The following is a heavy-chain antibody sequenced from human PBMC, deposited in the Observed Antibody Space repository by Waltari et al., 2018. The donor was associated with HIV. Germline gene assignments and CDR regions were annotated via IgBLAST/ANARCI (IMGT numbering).Heavy chain of an antibody. CDR3: ARGNSMLRMAELDY. D-gene: IGHD3-10*02. Sequence: QVNLVQSGAEVKKPGASVKISCEASGYSFRNYASNWVRQAPGHGLEWRGWNGAYNRDAKDAEKVQGRVTITTDTSTNTAYIEIRSLRSDDTAVYFCARGNSMLRMAELDYWGQGTLVTVSS. V-gene: IGHV1-18*01. J-gene: IGHJ4*02. CDR2: NGAYNRDA. CDR1: GYSFRNYA.